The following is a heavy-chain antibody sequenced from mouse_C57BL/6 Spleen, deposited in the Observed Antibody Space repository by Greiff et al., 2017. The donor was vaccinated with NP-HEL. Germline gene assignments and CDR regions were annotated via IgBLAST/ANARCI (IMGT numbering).Heavy chain of an antibody. Sequence: QVQLQQPGAELVKPGASVKLSCKASGYTFSSYWMQWVKQRPGQGLEWIGEIDPSDSYTNYNQKFKGKATLTVDTSSSTAYMQLSSLTSEDSAVYYCARRNYYGSSRGFAYWGQGTLVTVSA. J-gene: IGHJ3*01. CDR1: GYTFSSYW. CDR2: IDPSDSYT. D-gene: IGHD1-1*01. V-gene: IGHV1-50*01. CDR3: ARRNYYGSSRGFAY.